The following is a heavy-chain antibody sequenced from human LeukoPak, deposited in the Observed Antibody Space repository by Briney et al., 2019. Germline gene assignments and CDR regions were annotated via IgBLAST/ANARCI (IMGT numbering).Heavy chain of an antibody. D-gene: IGHD3/OR15-3a*01. CDR3: AKGRRMIWDWFDP. V-gene: IGHV3-30*18. CDR1: GFTFSSYG. CDR2: ISYDGSNK. Sequence: GGSLRLSCAASGFTFSSYGMHWVRQAPGKGLEWVAVISYDGSNKYYADSVKGRFTISRDNSKNTLYLQMNSPRAEDTAVYYCAKGRRMIWDWFDPWGQGTLVTVSS. J-gene: IGHJ5*02.